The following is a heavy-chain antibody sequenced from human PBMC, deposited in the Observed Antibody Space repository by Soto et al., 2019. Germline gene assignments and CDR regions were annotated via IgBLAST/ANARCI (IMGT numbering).Heavy chain of an antibody. Sequence: SVKVSCKASGGTFSSYAISWVRQAPGQGLEWMGGIIPIFGTANYAQKFQGRVTITADESTSTAYMELSSLRSEDTAVYYCARGGIRFLEWPSPGWFDPWGQGTLVTVSS. CDR1: GGTFSSYA. V-gene: IGHV1-69*13. J-gene: IGHJ5*02. CDR3: ARGGIRFLEWPSPGWFDP. D-gene: IGHD3-3*01. CDR2: IIPIFGTA.